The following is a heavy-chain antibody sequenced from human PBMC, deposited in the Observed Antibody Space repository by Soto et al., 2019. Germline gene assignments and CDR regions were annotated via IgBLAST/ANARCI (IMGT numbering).Heavy chain of an antibody. J-gene: IGHJ4*02. CDR2: IYYNGNA. V-gene: IGHV4-31*03. D-gene: IGHD3-10*01. CDR3: ARGELWWDF. CDR1: GGSISSGTYY. Sequence: QVQLQESGPGLVKPSQTLSLPCTVSGGSISSGTYYWSWIRQHPGKGLEWIGFIYYNGNAFYNPSLKSRVAISLDTSKNQFSLKLSSLTAADTAVYFCARGELWWDFWGQGTLVTVSS.